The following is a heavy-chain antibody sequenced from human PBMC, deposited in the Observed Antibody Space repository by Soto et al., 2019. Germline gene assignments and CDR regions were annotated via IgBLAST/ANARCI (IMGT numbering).Heavy chain of an antibody. V-gene: IGHV3-23*01. CDR3: ANGFLASGWPRFDY. CDR2: ISGSGGST. CDR1: GFTFSSYA. Sequence: GGSLRLSCAASGFTFSSYAMSWVRQAPGKGLEWVSAISGSGGSTYYADSVKGRFTISRDNSKNTLYLQMNSLRAEDTAVYYCANGFLASGWPRFDYWGQGTLVTVSS. D-gene: IGHD6-19*01. J-gene: IGHJ4*02.